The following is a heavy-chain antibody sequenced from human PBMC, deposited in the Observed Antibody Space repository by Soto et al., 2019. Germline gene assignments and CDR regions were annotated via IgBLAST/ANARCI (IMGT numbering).Heavy chain of an antibody. Sequence: QVQLVQSGAEVKKPGSSVKVSCKASGGTFSTYVISWVRQAPGQGLEWMGRVIPMSGSSNYAQKFQGRVTITADKDTSIAYMEGRSLRSEDTAVYYCARGRPPSGPPFYDYGLDVWGQGTTVIVS. CDR2: VIPMSGSS. V-gene: IGHV1-69*06. D-gene: IGHD1-26*01. CDR3: ARGRPPSGPPFYDYGLDV. J-gene: IGHJ6*02. CDR1: GGTFSTYV.